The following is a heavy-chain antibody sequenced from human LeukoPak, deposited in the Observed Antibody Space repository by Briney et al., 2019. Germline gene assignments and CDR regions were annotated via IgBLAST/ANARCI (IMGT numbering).Heavy chain of an antibody. D-gene: IGHD3-22*01. J-gene: IGHJ4*02. Sequence: PGGSLRLSCAASGFTFSSYAMHWVRQAPGKGLEWVAVISYDGSNKYYADSAKGRFTISRDNSKNTLYLQMNSLRAEDTAVYYCARDQDSSGYPYFDYWGQGTLVTVSS. CDR2: ISYDGSNK. V-gene: IGHV3-30-3*01. CDR3: ARDQDSSGYPYFDY. CDR1: GFTFSSYA.